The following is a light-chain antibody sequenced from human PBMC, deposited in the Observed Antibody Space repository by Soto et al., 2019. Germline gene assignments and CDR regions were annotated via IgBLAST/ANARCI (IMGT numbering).Light chain of an antibody. J-gene: IGLJ3*02. V-gene: IGLV9-49*01. Sequence: QLVLTQPPSASASLGASATLTCTLSSGYSNYKVDWYQQRPGKGPRFVMRVGTGGIVGSKGDGIPDRFSVLGSGLNRYLTIKNIQEEDESDYHCGADHGSGSNFVWVFGGGTKVTVL. CDR2: VGTGGIVG. CDR3: GADHGSGSNFVWV. CDR1: SGYSNYK.